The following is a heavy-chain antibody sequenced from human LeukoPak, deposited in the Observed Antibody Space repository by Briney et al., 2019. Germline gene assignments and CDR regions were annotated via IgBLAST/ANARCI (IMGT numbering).Heavy chain of an antibody. Sequence: SETLSLTCTVSGASISSYYWSWIRQPPGKGLEWIGYIYYSGSTNYNPSLKSRVTISVDTSKNQFSLKLSSVTAADTAVYYCARLGADSSGYYNDAFDIWGQGTMVTVSS. J-gene: IGHJ3*02. V-gene: IGHV4-59*01. CDR1: GASISSYY. CDR2: IYYSGST. CDR3: ARLGADSSGYYNDAFDI. D-gene: IGHD3-22*01.